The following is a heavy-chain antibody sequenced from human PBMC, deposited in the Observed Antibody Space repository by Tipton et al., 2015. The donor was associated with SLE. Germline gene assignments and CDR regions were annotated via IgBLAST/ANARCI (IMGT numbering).Heavy chain of an antibody. D-gene: IGHD1-1*01. J-gene: IGHJ5*02. V-gene: IGHV4-4*08. CDR2: IYTGGNT. Sequence: TLSLTCTVSGGSLSSYYWSWIRQPPGKGLEWIGYIYTGGNTNYNPSPKSRVTISVDTSKNQFSLKLSSVTAADTAVYYCARQGPGSWFDPWGQGTLVTVSS. CDR3: ARQGPGSWFDP. CDR1: GGSLSSYY.